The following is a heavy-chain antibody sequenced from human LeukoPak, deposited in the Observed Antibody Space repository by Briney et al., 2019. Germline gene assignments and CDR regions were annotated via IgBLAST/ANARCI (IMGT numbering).Heavy chain of an antibody. CDR2: IRFDGSNK. CDR3: ASPLGARGYSYFDY. CDR1: GFTYSNHD. D-gene: IGHD5-18*01. Sequence: PGGSLRLSCAASGFTYSNHDMHWVRQAPGKGLEWVAFIRFDGSNKYYTDSVKGRFTISRDNAKNTLYLQMNSLRAEDTAVYYCASPLGARGYSYFDYWGQGTLVTVSS. V-gene: IGHV3-30*02. J-gene: IGHJ4*02.